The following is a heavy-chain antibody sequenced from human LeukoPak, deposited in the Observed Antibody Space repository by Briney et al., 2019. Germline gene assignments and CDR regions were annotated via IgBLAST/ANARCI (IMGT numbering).Heavy chain of an antibody. CDR2: IRWNSGSI. J-gene: IGHJ4*02. D-gene: IGHD3-22*01. Sequence: GRSLRLSCAASGFTFDDYAMHWVRQAPGKSLKWVSGIRWNSGSIGYADSVKGRFTISRDNAKNSLYLQMNSLRAEDTALYYCAKDIGAGRYYDSSGLDYWGQGTLVTVSS. CDR1: GFTFDDYA. CDR3: AKDIGAGRYYDSSGLDY. V-gene: IGHV3-9*01.